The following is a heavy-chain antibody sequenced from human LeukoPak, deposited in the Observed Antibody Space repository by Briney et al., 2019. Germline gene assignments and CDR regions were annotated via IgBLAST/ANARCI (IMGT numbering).Heavy chain of an antibody. CDR2: IKQDGSDK. CDR3: ARGTLMGTSSGVGYYYYYGMDV. V-gene: IGHV3-7*03. CDR1: GFTFSSYW. D-gene: IGHD6-19*01. Sequence: GGSLRLSCAASGFTFSSYWMNWVRQAPGKGLEWVANIKQDGSDKYYVDSVKGRFTISRDNAKNSLYLQMNSLRAEDTAVYYCARGTLMGTSSGVGYYYYYGMDVWGQGTTVTVSS. J-gene: IGHJ6*02.